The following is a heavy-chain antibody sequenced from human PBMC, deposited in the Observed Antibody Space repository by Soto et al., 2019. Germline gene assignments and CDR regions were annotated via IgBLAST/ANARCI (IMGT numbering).Heavy chain of an antibody. Sequence: QVQLVQSGAEVKKPGSSGKVSCKASGGTFSSYAISWVRQAPGQGLEWMGGIIPIFGTANYAQKFQGRVTITADESTSTAYMELSSLRSEDTAVYYCARVGDEQLVEYYFDSWGQGTLVTVSS. V-gene: IGHV1-69*01. CDR2: IIPIFGTA. CDR1: GGTFSSYA. D-gene: IGHD6-6*01. CDR3: ARVGDEQLVEYYFDS. J-gene: IGHJ4*02.